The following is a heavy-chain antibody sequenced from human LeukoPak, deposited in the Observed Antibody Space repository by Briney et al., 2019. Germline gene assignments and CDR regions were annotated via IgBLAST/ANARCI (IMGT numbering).Heavy chain of an antibody. V-gene: IGHV3-7*01. CDR1: GFTFSSYW. D-gene: IGHD6-13*01. J-gene: IGHJ4*02. Sequence: PGGSLRLSCAASGFTFSSYWMTWVRQAPGKGLEWVANIKQDGSEKYYVDSLKGRITISRDNAKNSLYLQMNSLRAEDTAVYYCARVSWDSSTWYYLDYWGQGTQVSVS. CDR3: ARVSWDSSTWYYLDY. CDR2: IKQDGSEK.